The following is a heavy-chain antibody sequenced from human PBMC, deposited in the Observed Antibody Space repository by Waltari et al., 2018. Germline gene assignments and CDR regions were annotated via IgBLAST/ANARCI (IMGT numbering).Heavy chain of an antibody. D-gene: IGHD2-21*01. Sequence: EVQLLESGGGLVQPGGSLRLSCAASGFSFSSYAMSWVRQAPGKGLEWVSTIDNSGGSTYYADSVKGRFTISRDNSKNTLYLQMNSLRAEDTAVYYCAKLFFCGGDCCWGQGTLVTVSS. CDR3: AKLFFCGGDCC. CDR1: GFSFSSYA. V-gene: IGHV3-23*01. CDR2: IDNSGGST. J-gene: IGHJ4*02.